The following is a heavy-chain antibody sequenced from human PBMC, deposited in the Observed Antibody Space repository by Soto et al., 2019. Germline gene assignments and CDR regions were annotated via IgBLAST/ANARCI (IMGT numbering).Heavy chain of an antibody. CDR1: GGSFSGYY. Sequence: SETLSITCAVYGGSFSGYYWSWIRQPPGKGLEWIGEINHSGSTNYNPSHKSRDTISVDTSKNQFSQKLRSVTAADTAVYYCARERALLLWFGELINWFDPWGQGTLVTVS. V-gene: IGHV4-34*01. CDR2: INHSGST. D-gene: IGHD3-10*01. CDR3: ARERALLLWFGELINWFDP. J-gene: IGHJ5*02.